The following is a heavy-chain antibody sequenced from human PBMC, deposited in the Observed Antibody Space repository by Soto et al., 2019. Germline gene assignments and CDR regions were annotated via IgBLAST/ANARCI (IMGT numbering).Heavy chain of an antibody. CDR1: GGTFSSYT. D-gene: IGHD5-18*01. Sequence: QVQLVQSGAEVKKPGSSVKVSCKASGGTFSSYTINWVRQAPGQGLEWMGRIIPILGIANYAQKFQGRVTITADKSTSTAYMELSSLRSEDTAEYYCARGPQTYSYGVDYWGQGTLVTVSS. CDR2: IIPILGIA. J-gene: IGHJ4*02. V-gene: IGHV1-69*02. CDR3: ARGPQTYSYGVDY.